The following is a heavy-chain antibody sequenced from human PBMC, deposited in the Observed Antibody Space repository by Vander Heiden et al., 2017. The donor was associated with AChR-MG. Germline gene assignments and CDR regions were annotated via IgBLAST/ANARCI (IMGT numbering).Heavy chain of an antibody. CDR2: IKSKSDGGIT. J-gene: IGHJ5*02. CDR3: TTLSLWNYVLET. CDR1: GVTFKDAR. Sequence: DVHLVESGGGLLKPGGSLRLSCSVPGVTFKDARMIRVGQAPGKGLEWIGRIKSKSDGGITDHAAPVKGRFTISRDDSKNTLYLQMDSLKTEDTGVYYCTTLSLWNYVLETWGQGSLVTVSS. D-gene: IGHD1-7*01. V-gene: IGHV3-15*01.